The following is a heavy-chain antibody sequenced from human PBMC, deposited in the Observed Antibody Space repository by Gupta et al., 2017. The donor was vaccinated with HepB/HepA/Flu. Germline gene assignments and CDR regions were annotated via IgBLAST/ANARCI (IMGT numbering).Heavy chain of an antibody. D-gene: IGHD4-11*01. CDR3: AKDKAYPALTTLDY. CDR2: ISYDGSNK. V-gene: IGHV3-30*18. Sequence: QVQLVESGGGVVQPGRSLRLSCAASGFTFSSYGMHWVRQAPGKGLEWVAVISYDGSNKYYADSVKGRFTISRDNSKNTLYLQMNSLRAEDTAVYYCAKDKAYPALTTLDYWGQGTLVTVSS. CDR1: GFTFSSYG. J-gene: IGHJ4*02.